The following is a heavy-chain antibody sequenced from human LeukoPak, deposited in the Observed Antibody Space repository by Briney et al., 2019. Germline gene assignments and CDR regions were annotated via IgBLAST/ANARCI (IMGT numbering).Heavy chain of an antibody. Sequence: GGSLRLSCADSGFTFSSYWMSWVRQAPGKGLEWVANIKQDGSEKYYVDSVKGRFTISRDNAKNSLYLQMNSLRAEDTAVYYCARGTIAAAGYYYFDFWGQRTQVTVSS. J-gene: IGHJ4*02. D-gene: IGHD6-13*01. CDR1: GFTFSSYW. V-gene: IGHV3-7*04. CDR2: IKQDGSEK. CDR3: ARGTIAAAGYYYFDF.